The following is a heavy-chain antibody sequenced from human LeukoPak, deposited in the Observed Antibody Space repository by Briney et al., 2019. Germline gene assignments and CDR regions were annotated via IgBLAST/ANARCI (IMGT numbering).Heavy chain of an antibody. Sequence: SDTLSLTCTVSGGSISRDYWSWIRQPPGKGLEWIGYFSYTGSTNYNPSLKGRVTISVDTSKNHFSLKLTSVTAADTAVYYCARNYCGGAFYWDYFDYWGPGTLVTVSS. D-gene: IGHD2-21*02. J-gene: IGHJ4*02. CDR2: FSYTGST. V-gene: IGHV4-59*08. CDR3: ARNYCGGAFYWDYFDY. CDR1: GGSISRDY.